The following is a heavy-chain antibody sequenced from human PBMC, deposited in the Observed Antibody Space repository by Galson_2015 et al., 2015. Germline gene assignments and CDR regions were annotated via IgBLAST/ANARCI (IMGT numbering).Heavy chain of an antibody. CDR3: AKVLSSDYYYQGMDV. J-gene: IGHJ6*02. V-gene: IGHV3-23*01. Sequence: LRLSCAASGFRFSSYAMSWVRQAPGKGLEWVSSISVSGGTTYYADSVKGRFTISRDSSKSTLYVQMNSLRAEDTAVYYCAKVLSSDYYYQGMDVWGQGTTVTVSS. CDR2: ISVSGGTT. CDR1: GFRFSSYA. D-gene: IGHD2-8*02.